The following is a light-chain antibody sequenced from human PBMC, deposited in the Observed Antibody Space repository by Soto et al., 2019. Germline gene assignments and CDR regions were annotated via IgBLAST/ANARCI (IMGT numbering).Light chain of an antibody. J-gene: IGKJ1*01. CDR2: GAS. CDR3: QQYNNWSPAT. V-gene: IGKV3-15*01. CDR1: QTVTRN. Sequence: EIVMTQSPASLSVSPGERATLSCRASQTVTRNLAWYQQKPGQAPRLLIYGASTRATGIPARFSGSGSGTEFTLTIGSLQSEDSAVYYCQQYNNWSPATFGQGIKLEIK.